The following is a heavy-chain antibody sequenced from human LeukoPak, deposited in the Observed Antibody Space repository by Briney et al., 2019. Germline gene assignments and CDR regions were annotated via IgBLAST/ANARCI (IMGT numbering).Heavy chain of an antibody. V-gene: IGHV4-4*07. D-gene: IGHD6-19*01. CDR1: GDSISSHY. Sequence: PSETLSLTCTVSGDSISSHYWSWIRQPAGKGLEWIGHIYTSGSTNYNASPRSRVTISVGTSKNQFSLKLSSVTAADTAVFYCARNVGWYSHDSWGQGTLVSVSS. J-gene: IGHJ4*02. CDR3: ARNVGWYSHDS. CDR2: IYTSGST.